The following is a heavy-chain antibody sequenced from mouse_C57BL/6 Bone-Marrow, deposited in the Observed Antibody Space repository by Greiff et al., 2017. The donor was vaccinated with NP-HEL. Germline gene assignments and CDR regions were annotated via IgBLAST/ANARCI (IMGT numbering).Heavy chain of an antibody. Sequence: LMLVESGGGLVKPGGSLKLSCAASGFTFSSYTMSWVRQTPEKRLEWVATISGGGGNTYYPDSVKGRFTISRDNAKNTLYLQMSSLRSEDTALYYCARQMDYWGQGTSVTVSS. CDR3: ARQMDY. V-gene: IGHV5-9*01. CDR2: ISGGGGNT. CDR1: GFTFSSYT. J-gene: IGHJ4*01.